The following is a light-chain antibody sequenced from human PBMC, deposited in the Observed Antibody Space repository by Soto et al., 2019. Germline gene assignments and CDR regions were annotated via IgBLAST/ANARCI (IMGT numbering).Light chain of an antibody. J-gene: IGKJ1*01. CDR3: QKYNSAPWT. Sequence: DIPMTQSPSSLSAYLGDRVVITCRTSRGVNNYLAWYQQKPGKAPKLLSYGASTLQSGVPSRFSGSGSRTEFTLTISSLQPEDVATYYCQKYNSAPWTFGPGTKVEIK. CDR1: RGVNNY. V-gene: IGKV1-27*01. CDR2: GAS.